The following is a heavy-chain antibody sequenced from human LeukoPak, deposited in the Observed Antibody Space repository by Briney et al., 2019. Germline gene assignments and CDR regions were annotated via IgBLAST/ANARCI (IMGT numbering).Heavy chain of an antibody. CDR1: GCTFTSYD. CDR3: ARGEGSSWFLYYFDY. Sequence: ASVKVSCKASGCTFTSYDINWVRQATGQGLEWMGWMNPNSGNTGYAQKFQGRVTMTRNTSISTAYMELSSLRSEDTAVYYCARGEGSSWFLYYFDYWGQGTLVTVSS. V-gene: IGHV1-8*01. D-gene: IGHD6-13*01. CDR2: MNPNSGNT. J-gene: IGHJ4*02.